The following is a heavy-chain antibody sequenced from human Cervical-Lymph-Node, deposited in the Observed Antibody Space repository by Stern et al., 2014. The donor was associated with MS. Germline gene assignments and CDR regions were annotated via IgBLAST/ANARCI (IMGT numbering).Heavy chain of an antibody. CDR2: IWYDGSTP. J-gene: IGHJ4*02. Sequence: QVQLVESGGGVVQPGRSLRLSCAASGVSFSRYAMHWVRQAPGKGLEWVALIWYDGSTPCYADSVTGRFTITRDNSKTTLYLQMTSLRAEDTAVYYCASAYSSSHYYFDYWGQGTLVTVSS. CDR3: ASAYSSSHYYFDY. D-gene: IGHD6-13*01. CDR1: GVSFSRYA. V-gene: IGHV3-33*01.